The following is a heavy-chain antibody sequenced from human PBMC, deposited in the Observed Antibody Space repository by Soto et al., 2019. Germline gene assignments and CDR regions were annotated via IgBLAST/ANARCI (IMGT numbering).Heavy chain of an antibody. CDR1: GGSISSSTYY. Sequence: PSETLSLTCTVSGGSISSSTYYWGWIRQPPGKGLEWIGNIYYSGSTYYNSSLKSRVTISVDTSKNQFSLQLSSVTAADTAVYYCASYCSSAKCYWRSFVYWGQGTLVTVSS. CDR3: ASYCSSAKCYWRSFVY. D-gene: IGHD2-15*01. V-gene: IGHV4-39*01. CDR2: IYYSGST. J-gene: IGHJ4*02.